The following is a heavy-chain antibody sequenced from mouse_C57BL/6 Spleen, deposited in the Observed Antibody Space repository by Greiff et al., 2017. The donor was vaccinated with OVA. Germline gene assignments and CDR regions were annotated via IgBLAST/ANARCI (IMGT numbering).Heavy chain of an antibody. CDR1: GYTFTEYT. J-gene: IGHJ2*01. Sequence: VKLMESGAELVKPGASVKLSCKASGYTFTEYTIHWVKQRSGQGLEWIGWFYPGSGSIKYNEKFKDKATLTADKSSSTVYMELSRLTSEDSAVYFCARHEEGDYDGRGFDYWGQGTTLTVSS. CDR2: FYPGSGSI. D-gene: IGHD2-4*01. CDR3: ARHEEGDYDGRGFDY. V-gene: IGHV1-62-2*01.